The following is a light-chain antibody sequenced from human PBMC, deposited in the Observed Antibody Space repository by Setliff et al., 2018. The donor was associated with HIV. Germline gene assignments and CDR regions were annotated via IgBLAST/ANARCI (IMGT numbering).Light chain of an antibody. J-gene: IGLJ1*01. CDR3: CSNTGSNTFV. V-gene: IGLV2-23*01. CDR2: QAT. CDR1: SNDVGRYDL. Sequence: HSALTQPASVSGSPGQSITISCTGTSNDVGRYDLVSWYQQHPARAPKLIICQATRRPSGVSNRFSGSKSGNVASLTISGLQAEDEADYYCCSNTGSNTFVFGTGTKVTV.